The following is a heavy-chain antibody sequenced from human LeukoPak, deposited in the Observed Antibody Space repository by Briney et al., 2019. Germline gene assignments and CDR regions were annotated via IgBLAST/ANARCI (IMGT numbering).Heavy chain of an antibody. CDR1: GFTFSSYS. Sequence: GGSLRLSCAASGFTFSSYSMNWVRQAPGKGLEWVSSISSSSSYIYYADSVKGRFTISRDNAKNSLYLQMNSLRAEGTAVYYCASLDIVATIPYYYYGMDVWGKGTTVTVSS. CDR2: ISSSSSYI. V-gene: IGHV3-21*01. D-gene: IGHD5-12*01. CDR3: ASLDIVATIPYYYYGMDV. J-gene: IGHJ6*04.